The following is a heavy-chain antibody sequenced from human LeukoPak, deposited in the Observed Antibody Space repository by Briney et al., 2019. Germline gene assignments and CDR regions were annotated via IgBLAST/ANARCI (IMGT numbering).Heavy chain of an antibody. J-gene: IGHJ5*02. D-gene: IGHD6-19*01. V-gene: IGHV4-38-2*02. CDR3: AREMAVAGMRHWFDP. CDR1: GYSISSGYY. CDR2: IYHSGST. Sequence: SETLSLTCTVSGYSISSGYYWGWLRQPPGKGLEWIGSIYHSGSTYYNPSLKSRVTISVDTSKNQFSLKLSSVTAADTAVYYCAREMAVAGMRHWFDPWGQGTLVTVSS.